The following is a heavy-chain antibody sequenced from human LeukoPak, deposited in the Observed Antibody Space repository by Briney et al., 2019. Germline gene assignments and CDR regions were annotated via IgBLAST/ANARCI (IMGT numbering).Heavy chain of an antibody. J-gene: IGHJ4*02. CDR1: GFTLSTYW. CDR3: VRDLGGSDDY. Sequence: GGSLRLSCAAAGFTLSTYWMHWVRQAPGKGLVWVSHINPDGRTTRYANSVTGRFTISRDNAKNTADLQMSSLRAEDTAVYYCVRDLGGSDDYWGQGTLVTVSS. V-gene: IGHV3-74*01. CDR2: INPDGRTT. D-gene: IGHD2-15*01.